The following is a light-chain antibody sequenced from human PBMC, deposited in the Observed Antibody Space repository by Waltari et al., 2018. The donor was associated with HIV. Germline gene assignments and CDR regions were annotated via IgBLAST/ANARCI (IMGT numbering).Light chain of an antibody. CDR3: GTWDDSLNGWV. CDR1: SSNIGVNH. Sequence: QSVLTQPPSASETPGQTVTISCSGSSSNIGVNHVYWYQQFPGAVPTFLIYKTGQRPSRVSDRFSGSKSGTSGCLAISGLRSGDEAVYHCGTWDDSLNGWVFGGGTKVTVL. V-gene: IGLV1-47*01. CDR2: KTG. J-gene: IGLJ2*01.